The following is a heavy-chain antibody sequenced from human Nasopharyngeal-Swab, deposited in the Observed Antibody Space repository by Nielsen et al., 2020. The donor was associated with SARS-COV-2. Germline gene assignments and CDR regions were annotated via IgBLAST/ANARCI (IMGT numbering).Heavy chain of an antibody. Sequence: GESLKISCAASGFTFSDRYMDWVRQAPGKGLEWVGRIRNKANTYTTEYAASVEGRFTVSRDDSKNSLYLQMNSLKTEDTAVYYCARVFHCSVNSRWHFDLWGRGTLVTVSS. CDR3: ARVFHCSVNSRWHFDL. J-gene: IGHJ2*01. CDR2: IRNKANTYTT. V-gene: IGHV3-72*01. D-gene: IGHD3-10*02. CDR1: GFTFSDRY.